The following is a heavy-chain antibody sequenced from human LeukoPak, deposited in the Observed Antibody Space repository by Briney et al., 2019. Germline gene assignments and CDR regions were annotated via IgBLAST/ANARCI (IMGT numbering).Heavy chain of an antibody. CDR1: GGSFSGYY. Sequence: SETLSLTCAVYGGSFSGYYWSWIRQPPGKGLEWIGEINHSGSTNYNPSLKSRVTISVDTSKNQFSLKLSSVTAADTAVYYCARALDCSSTSCSKRSAFDIWGQGTMVTVSS. CDR3: ARALDCSSTSCSKRSAFDI. V-gene: IGHV4-34*01. CDR2: INHSGST. D-gene: IGHD2-2*01. J-gene: IGHJ3*02.